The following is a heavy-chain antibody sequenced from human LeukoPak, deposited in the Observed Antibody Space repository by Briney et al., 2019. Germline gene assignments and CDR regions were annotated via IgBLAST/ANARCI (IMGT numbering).Heavy chain of an antibody. J-gene: IGHJ3*02. D-gene: IGHD6-13*01. CDR1: GGSISSGGYS. CDR3: ARNRIAAAGTAFDI. CDR2: IYHSGST. V-gene: IGHV4-30-2*01. Sequence: SQTLSLTCAVSGGSISSGGYSWSWIRQPPGKGLEWIGYIYHSGSTYYNPSLKSRVTISVDRSKNQFSLKLSSVTAADTAVYYCARNRIAAAGTAFDIWGQGTMVTVSS.